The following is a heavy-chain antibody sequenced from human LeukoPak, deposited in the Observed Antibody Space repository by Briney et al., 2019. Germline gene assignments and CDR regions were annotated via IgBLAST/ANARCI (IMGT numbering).Heavy chain of an antibody. CDR3: ARDNPYDFWSGYSYNWFDP. CDR2: IYTSGST. V-gene: IGHV4-4*07. D-gene: IGHD3-3*01. Sequence: KPSETLSLTCTVSGGSISSYYWSWIRQPAGKGLEWIGRIYTSGSTNYNPSLKSRVTMSVDTSKNQFSLKLSSVTAADTAVYYCARDNPYDFWSGYSYNWFDPWGQGTLVTVSS. CDR1: GGSISSYY. J-gene: IGHJ5*02.